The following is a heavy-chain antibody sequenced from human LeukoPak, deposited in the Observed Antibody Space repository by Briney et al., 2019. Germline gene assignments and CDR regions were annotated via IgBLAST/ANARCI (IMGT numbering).Heavy chain of an antibody. V-gene: IGHV3-30*02. CDR3: AKGTKGWELLSLGYFDY. D-gene: IGHD1-26*01. CDR2: IRYDGSNK. Sequence: PGGSLRLSCVASGFTFSSFWMSWVRQAPGKGLEWVAFIRYDGSNKYYADSVKGRFTISRDNSKNTLYLQMNSLRAEDTAVYYCAKGTKGWELLSLGYFDYWGQGTLVTVSS. J-gene: IGHJ4*02. CDR1: GFTFSSFW.